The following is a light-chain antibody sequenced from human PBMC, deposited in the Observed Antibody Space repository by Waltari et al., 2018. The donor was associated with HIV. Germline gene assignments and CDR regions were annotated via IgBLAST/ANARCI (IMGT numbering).Light chain of an antibody. CDR2: SDI. CDR3: QSYDRSLSASV. Sequence: QSVLTQPPSVSVVPGQRVTIPCTGSSPNRGAGYFVRWCQQLPGTAPTLLIYSDINRPSGVPDRFSGTKSGNSASLAITGLQAEDEADYYCQSYDRSLSASVFGGGTKLTVL. CDR1: SPNRGAGYF. V-gene: IGLV1-40*01. J-gene: IGLJ3*02.